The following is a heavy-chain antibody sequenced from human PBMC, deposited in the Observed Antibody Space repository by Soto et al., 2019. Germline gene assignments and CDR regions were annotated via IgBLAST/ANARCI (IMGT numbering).Heavy chain of an antibody. V-gene: IGHV1-69*01. CDR2: IIPIFGTA. J-gene: IGHJ6*02. CDR3: ARRGAAAGTHFYYCCGMDV. D-gene: IGHD6-13*01. CDR1: GGTFSSYA. Sequence: QVQLVQSGAEVKKPGSSVKVSCKASGGTFSSYAISWVRQAPGQGLEWMGGIIPIFGTANYAQKVQGRVTITADESTSTAYMELSSLRSEDTAVYYWARRGAAAGTHFYYCCGMDVWGQGTTVTVSS.